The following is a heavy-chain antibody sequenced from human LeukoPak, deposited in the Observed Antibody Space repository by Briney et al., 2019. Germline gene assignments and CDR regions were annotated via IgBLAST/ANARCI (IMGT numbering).Heavy chain of an antibody. D-gene: IGHD5-18*01. Sequence: SETLSLTCTVSGGSISSYYWSWIRQSPGEGLEWIGYIHYRGSTNYNPSLKSRVTISVDTSKNQFSLKLSSLTAADTAVHYCARSVLGYSYGLHIDYWGQGTLVTVSS. CDR2: IHYRGST. CDR1: GGSISSYY. J-gene: IGHJ4*02. V-gene: IGHV4-59*01. CDR3: ARSVLGYSYGLHIDY.